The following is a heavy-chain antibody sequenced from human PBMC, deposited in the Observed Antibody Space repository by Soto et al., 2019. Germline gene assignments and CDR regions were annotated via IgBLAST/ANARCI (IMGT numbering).Heavy chain of an antibody. V-gene: IGHV4-31*01. CDR1: GGSISSGGYY. J-gene: IGHJ6*02. CDR2: IYYSGST. CDR3: ARASVTTGYYYDYYGMYV. D-gene: IGHD4-4*01. Sequence: QVQLQESGPGLVKPSQTLSLTCTVSGGSISSGGYYWSWIRQHPGKGLEWIGYIYYSGSTYYNPSLKSPVTISVDTSKNQFSLKPSPVTAADTAVYYCARASVTTGYYYDYYGMYVWGQGTTVTVSS.